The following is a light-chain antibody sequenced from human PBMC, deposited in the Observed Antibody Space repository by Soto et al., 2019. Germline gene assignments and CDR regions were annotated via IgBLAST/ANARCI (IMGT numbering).Light chain of an antibody. CDR2: TLS. V-gene: IGKV2-40*01. CDR3: MQRIDFPFT. CDR1: QSLLDSDDGNTY. J-gene: IGKJ2*01. Sequence: DIVMTQTPISLPVTPGVPASISCRSSQSLLDSDDGNTYLDLHLHQPGQSPQPLIYTLSYRSSGGPDRFSGSGSDTGLTLNISRVEAEAVAVYYCMQRIDFPFTFGQGTKL.